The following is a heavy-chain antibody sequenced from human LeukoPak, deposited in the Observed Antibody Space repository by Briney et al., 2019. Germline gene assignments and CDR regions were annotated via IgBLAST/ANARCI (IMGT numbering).Heavy chain of an antibody. D-gene: IGHD6-13*01. J-gene: IGHJ6*03. V-gene: IGHV3-48*03. CDR3: ARVRWQQSYYMDV. CDR1: GFTFSSYE. Sequence: GGSLRLSCAASGFTFSSYEINWVRQAPGKGLEWVSYISRSGTTIYYADSVKGRFTISRDNAKNSLYLQMNSLRAEDTAVYYCARVRWQQSYYMDVWGKGTTVTVSS. CDR2: ISRSGTTI.